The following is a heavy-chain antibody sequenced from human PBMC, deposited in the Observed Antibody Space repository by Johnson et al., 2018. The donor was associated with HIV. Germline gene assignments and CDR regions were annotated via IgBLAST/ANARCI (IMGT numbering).Heavy chain of an antibody. CDR1: GFTFSNAW. J-gene: IGHJ3*02. CDR2: IKSKTDGGTT. Sequence: VQLVESGGGLVQPGGSLRLSCAASGFTFSNAWMSWVRQAPGKGLEWVGRIKSKTDGGTTDYAAPVQGRFTISRDDSKNTLYLQMNSLKTEDTALYYCAREMAWEDAFDIWGQGTMVTVSS. CDR3: AREMAWEDAFDI. V-gene: IGHV3-15*01. D-gene: IGHD5-24*01.